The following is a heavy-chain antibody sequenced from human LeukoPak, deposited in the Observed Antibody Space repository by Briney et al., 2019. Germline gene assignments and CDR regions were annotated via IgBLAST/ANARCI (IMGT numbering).Heavy chain of an antibody. D-gene: IGHD3/OR15-3a*01. V-gene: IGHV4-31*03. CDR3: ARGGRLDNGLDY. CDR2: IYYSGST. J-gene: IGHJ4*02. CDR1: GGSISSGGYY. Sequence: SQTLSLTCTVSGGSISSGGYYWSWIRQHPGKGLEWIGYIYYSGSTYYNPSLKSRVTISVDTSKNQFSLKLSSVTAADTAVYYCARGGRLDNGLDYWGQGTLVTVSS.